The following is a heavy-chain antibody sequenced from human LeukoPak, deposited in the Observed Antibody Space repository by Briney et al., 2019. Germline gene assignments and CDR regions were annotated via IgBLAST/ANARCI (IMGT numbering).Heavy chain of an antibody. CDR1: GGSFTIYS. Sequence: SETLSLTCAVYGGSFTIYSWTWIRQPPGKSLEWVGEISPSGNTQYNPSLKRRVTISLDASKSQFYLKLNSVTAADTAVYYCARRVRSADYRLDYWGQGTLVTVSS. J-gene: IGHJ4*02. CDR2: ISPSGNT. CDR3: ARRVRSADYRLDY. V-gene: IGHV4-34*01. D-gene: IGHD4-11*01.